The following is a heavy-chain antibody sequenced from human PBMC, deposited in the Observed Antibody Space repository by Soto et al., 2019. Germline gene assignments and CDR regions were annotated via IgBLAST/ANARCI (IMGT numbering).Heavy chain of an antibody. CDR1: GLSFSSYA. V-gene: IGHV3-23*01. J-gene: IGHJ4*02. Sequence: EVQVLESGGGLAQPGRSLRLSCAVSGLSFSSYAMTWVRQSPGKGLEWVSSISRSGNSTYSADSVRGRFTISSDTSKHKLYLQMNSLRAEDTAVYYCAKDAKILDWLPTSYYFDFWGQGTLVTVSS. D-gene: IGHD3-9*01. CDR2: ISRSGNST. CDR3: AKDAKILDWLPTSYYFDF.